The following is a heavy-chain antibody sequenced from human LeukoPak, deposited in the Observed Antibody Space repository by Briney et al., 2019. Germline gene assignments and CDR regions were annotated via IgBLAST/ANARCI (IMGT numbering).Heavy chain of an antibody. Sequence: ASVKVSCKASGYTFTDYYMHWVRQAPGQGLEWMGWINPNSGGTNYAQKFQGRVTMTRDTSISTAYMELSRRKSDDTAVYYCARVHFYDSSGYSLINPWGQGTLVTVSS. CDR1: GYTFTDYY. D-gene: IGHD3-22*01. CDR3: ARVHFYDSSGYSLINP. J-gene: IGHJ4*02. CDR2: INPNSGGT. V-gene: IGHV1-2*02.